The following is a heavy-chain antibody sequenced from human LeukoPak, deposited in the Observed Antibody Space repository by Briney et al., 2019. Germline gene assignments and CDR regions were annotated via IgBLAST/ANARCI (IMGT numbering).Heavy chain of an antibody. D-gene: IGHD6-13*01. J-gene: IGHJ6*03. CDR1: GDSISSSSYY. Sequence: PSETLSLTCTVSGDSISSSSYYWGWIRQPPGKGLEWIGSIYYSGSTYYNPSLKSRVTISVDTSKNQFSLKLSSVTAADTAVYYCAMIPHSSSWLYYYYYMDVWGKGTTVTISS. V-gene: IGHV4-39*07. CDR3: AMIPHSSSWLYYYYYMDV. CDR2: IYYSGST.